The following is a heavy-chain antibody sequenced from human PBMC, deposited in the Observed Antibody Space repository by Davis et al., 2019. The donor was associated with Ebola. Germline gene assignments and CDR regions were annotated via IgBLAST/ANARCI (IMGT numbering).Heavy chain of an antibody. CDR2: ISSSGSTI. V-gene: IGHV3-11*01. CDR1: GFTFSDYY. CDR3: ARDLRRLYYYGMDV. J-gene: IGHJ6*04. D-gene: IGHD4-17*01. Sequence: PGGSLRLSCAASGFTFSDYYMSWIRQAPGKGLEWVSYISSSGSTIYYADSVKGRFTISRDNAKNSLYLQMNSLRAEDTAVYYCARDLRRLYYYGMDVWGKGTTVTVSS.